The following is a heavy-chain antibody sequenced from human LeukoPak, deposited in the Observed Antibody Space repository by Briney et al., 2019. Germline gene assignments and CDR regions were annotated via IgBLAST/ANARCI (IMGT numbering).Heavy chain of an antibody. CDR3: ATMGSGSYLLAFDI. CDR1: GYTLTELS. V-gene: IGHV1-24*01. Sequence: ASVKVSCKVSGYTLTELSMHWVRQAPGKGLEWMGGFDPEDGETIYAQKFQGRVTMTEDTSTDTAYMELSSLGSEDTAVYYCATMGSGSYLLAFDIWGQGTMVTVSS. D-gene: IGHD1-26*01. CDR2: FDPEDGET. J-gene: IGHJ3*02.